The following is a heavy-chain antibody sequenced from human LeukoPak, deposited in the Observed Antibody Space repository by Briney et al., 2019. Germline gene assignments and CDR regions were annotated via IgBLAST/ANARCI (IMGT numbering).Heavy chain of an antibody. CDR3: ARSTINYYGSVNY. D-gene: IGHD3-10*01. CDR1: GFTFSSYA. CDR2: ISYDGSNK. J-gene: IGHJ4*02. Sequence: GGSLRLSCAASGFTFSSYAMHWVRQAPGKGLEWVAVISYDGSNKYYADSVKGRFTISRDNAKNSLYLQMNSLRAEDTAVYYCARSTINYYGSVNYWGQGTLVTVSS. V-gene: IGHV3-30*04.